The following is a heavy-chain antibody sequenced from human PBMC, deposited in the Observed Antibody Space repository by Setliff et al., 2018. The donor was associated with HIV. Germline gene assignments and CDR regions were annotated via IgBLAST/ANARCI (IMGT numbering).Heavy chain of an antibody. Sequence: ASVKVSCKASGYTFTSYGISWVRQAPGQGLEWMGWISAYNGNTNYAQKLQGRVTMTTDTSTSTAYMELGSLRSDDTAVYYCARSRGTQQEEYYFDYWGPGTLVTVSS. D-gene: IGHD5-12*01. V-gene: IGHV1-18*01. CDR1: GYTFTSYG. J-gene: IGHJ4*02. CDR3: ARSRGTQQEEYYFDY. CDR2: ISAYNGNT.